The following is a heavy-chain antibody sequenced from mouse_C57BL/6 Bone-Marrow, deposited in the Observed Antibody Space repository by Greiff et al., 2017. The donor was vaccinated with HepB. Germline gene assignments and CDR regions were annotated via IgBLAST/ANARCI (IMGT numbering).Heavy chain of an antibody. J-gene: IGHJ2*01. CDR2: IYPGDGDT. D-gene: IGHD1-1*01. CDR3: AKKGVYYGSIHYFDY. CDR1: GYAFSSSW. V-gene: IGHV1-82*01. Sequence: VKLQESGPELVKPGASVKISCKASGYAFSSSWMNWVKQRPGKGLEWIGRIYPGDGDTNYNGKFKGKATLTADKSSSTAYMQLSSLTSEDSAVYFCAKKGVYYGSIHYFDYWGQGTTLTVSS.